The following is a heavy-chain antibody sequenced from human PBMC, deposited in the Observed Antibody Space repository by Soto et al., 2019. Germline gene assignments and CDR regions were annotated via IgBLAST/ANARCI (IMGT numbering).Heavy chain of an antibody. D-gene: IGHD4-17*01. V-gene: IGHV4-31*03. Sequence: QVQLQESGPGLVKPSQTLSLTCTVSGGSISSGGYYWSCFRQHPGKSLEWFGYIYYSGSTYYKPSLKGRVTIAGDTSKNQLSLKLSSVTAADTAVYYCARDGGEYGDTRSQGAFDIWGQGTMVTVSS. J-gene: IGHJ3*02. CDR3: ARDGGEYGDTRSQGAFDI. CDR2: IYYSGST. CDR1: GGSISSGGYY.